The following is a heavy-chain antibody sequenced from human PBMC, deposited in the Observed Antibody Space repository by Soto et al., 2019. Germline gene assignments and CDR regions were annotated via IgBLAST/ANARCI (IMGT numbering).Heavy chain of an antibody. Sequence: GGSLRLSCAASGFTFSSYGMHWVRQAPGKGLEWVAVIWYDGSNKYYADSVKGRFTISRDNSKNTLYLQMNSLRAEDTAVYYCARDLEGANWGNYYYGMDIWGQGTTVTVSS. J-gene: IGHJ6*02. CDR2: IWYDGSNK. D-gene: IGHD7-27*01. CDR1: GFTFSSYG. V-gene: IGHV3-33*01. CDR3: ARDLEGANWGNYYYGMDI.